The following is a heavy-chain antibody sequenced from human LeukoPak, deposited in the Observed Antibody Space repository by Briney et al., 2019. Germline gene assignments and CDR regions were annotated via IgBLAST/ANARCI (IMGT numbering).Heavy chain of an antibody. CDR1: GGSISSYC. J-gene: IGHJ4*02. CDR3: ARAGGFTQYCGGDCYPAVIDY. CDR2: IYYSGST. Sequence: SETLSLTCTVSGGSISSYCWSWIRQPPGKGLEWIGYIYYSGSTNYNPSLKSRVTISVDTSKNQFSLKLSSVTAADTAVYYCARAGGFTQYCGGDCYPAVIDYWGQGTLVTVSS. D-gene: IGHD2-21*02. V-gene: IGHV4-59*08.